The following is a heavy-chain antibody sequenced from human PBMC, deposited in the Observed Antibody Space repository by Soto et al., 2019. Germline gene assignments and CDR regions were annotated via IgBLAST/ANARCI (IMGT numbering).Heavy chain of an antibody. Sequence: QVQLQESGPGLVKPSQTLSLTGTVSGGAISSGGYYWSWIRQHPGKGLECIGYIYYSGSTYYNPSLKSRVTISVDPSKNQFSLKLSSVTAADTAVYSCARWDDYSTYFYYWGQGTLVTVSS. V-gene: IGHV4-31*03. D-gene: IGHD4-4*01. CDR3: ARWDDYSTYFYY. CDR2: IYYSGST. CDR1: GGAISSGGYY. J-gene: IGHJ4*02.